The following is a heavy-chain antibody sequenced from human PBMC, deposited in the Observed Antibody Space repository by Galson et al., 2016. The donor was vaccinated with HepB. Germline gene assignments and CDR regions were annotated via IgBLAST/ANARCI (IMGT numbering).Heavy chain of an antibody. CDR2: ISSASATI. D-gene: IGHD3-10*01. Sequence: SLRLSYAASGMTFSDSYMSWIRQPPGRGLEWVAYISSASATISYADSVRGRFTISRDNRRSLLFLEMNSLRAEDTALYYCANDQKPRGFDYWGQGTLVTVSS. J-gene: IGHJ4*02. V-gene: IGHV3-11*01. CDR3: ANDQKPRGFDY. CDR1: GMTFSDSY.